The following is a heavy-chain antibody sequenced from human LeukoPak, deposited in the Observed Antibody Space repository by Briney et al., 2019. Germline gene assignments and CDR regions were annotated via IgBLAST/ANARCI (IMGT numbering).Heavy chain of an antibody. CDR1: GFTFSSYE. CDR2: IGSSGSTI. D-gene: IGHD3-10*01. V-gene: IGHV3-48*03. J-gene: IGHJ4*02. CDR3: ARFYYGSGTHSFDY. Sequence: GGSLRLSCAASGFTFSSYEMNWVRQAPGKGLEWVSYIGSSGSTIYYADSVKGRFTISRDNAKNSLYLQMNSLSAEDTAVYYCARFYYGSGTHSFDYWGQGTLVTVSS.